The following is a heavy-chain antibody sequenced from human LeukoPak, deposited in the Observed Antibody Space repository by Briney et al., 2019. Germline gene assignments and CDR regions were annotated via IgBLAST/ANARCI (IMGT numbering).Heavy chain of an antibody. CDR1: GLTFSSYA. CDR2: ISGSGGST. J-gene: IGHJ4*02. CDR3: AKDPRIVGATGPFDY. Sequence: GGSLRLSCAASGLTFSSYAMSWVRQAPGKGLEWVSAISGSGGSTYYADSVKGRFTISRDNSKNTLYLQMNSLRAEDTAVYYCAKDPRIVGATGPFDYWGQGTLVTVSS. V-gene: IGHV3-23*01. D-gene: IGHD1-26*01.